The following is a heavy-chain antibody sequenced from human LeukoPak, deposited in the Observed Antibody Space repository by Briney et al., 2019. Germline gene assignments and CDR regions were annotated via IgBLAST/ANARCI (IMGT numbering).Heavy chain of an antibody. CDR1: GYTFTSYG. CDR2: ISAYNGNT. CDR3: ARARSDSSAELYYFDY. D-gene: IGHD3-22*01. J-gene: IGHJ4*02. V-gene: IGHV1-18*01. Sequence: ASVKVSCKASGYTFTSYGISWVRQAPGQGLEWMGWISAYNGNTNYAQKLQGRVTMTTDTSTSTAYMELRSLRSDDTAVYYCARARSDSSAELYYFDYWGQGTLVTVSS.